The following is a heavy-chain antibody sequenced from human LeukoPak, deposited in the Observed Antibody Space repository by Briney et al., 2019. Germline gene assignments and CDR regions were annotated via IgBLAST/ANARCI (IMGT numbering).Heavy chain of an antibody. CDR2: ISQSGSI. J-gene: IGHJ5*01. V-gene: IGHV4-34*01. D-gene: IGHD1-26*01. Sequence: SETLSLTCAVYGGSFSGYYWSWIRQPPGKGLEWIGEISQSGSINYNPSLKSRVTISIDTSTNQFSLKLSSVTAADTPVYYCSSGGVGNRLGSWGQGTLVTVSS. CDR1: GGSFSGYY. CDR3: SSGGVGNRLGS.